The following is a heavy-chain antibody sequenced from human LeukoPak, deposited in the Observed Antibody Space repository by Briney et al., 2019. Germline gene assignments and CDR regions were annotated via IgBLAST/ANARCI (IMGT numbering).Heavy chain of an antibody. D-gene: IGHD3-22*01. Sequence: GGSLRLSCAASGFTFSSYGMSWVRQAPGKGLEWVSRITNDGRSTTYADSVKGRFTISRDNARDTLYLQMNSLRAEDTAVYYCARDGGGSGGYYWGLGYWGRGTLVTVSS. CDR3: ARDGGGSGGYYWGLGY. CDR1: GFTFSSYG. V-gene: IGHV3-74*01. J-gene: IGHJ4*02. CDR2: ITNDGRST.